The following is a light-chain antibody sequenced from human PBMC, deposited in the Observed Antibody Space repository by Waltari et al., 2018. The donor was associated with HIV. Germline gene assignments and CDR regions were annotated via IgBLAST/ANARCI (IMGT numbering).Light chain of an antibody. CDR2: DTS. J-gene: IGKJ5*01. CDR1: QDISSY. CDR3: QQRSSWIS. Sequence: EIVLTQSPATLSLSPGETATLSCTASQDISSYLAWYQQKPGQAPRLLIYDTSNRAAGIPARFTGGGSGTDFTLTISSLEAEDFAVYSCQQRSSWISFGQGTRLEIK. V-gene: IGKV3D-11*01.